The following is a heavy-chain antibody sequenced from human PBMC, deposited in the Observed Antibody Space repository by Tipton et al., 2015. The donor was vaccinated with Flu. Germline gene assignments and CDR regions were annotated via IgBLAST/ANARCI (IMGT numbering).Heavy chain of an antibody. CDR3: ATYNWNDVDVPVSAFDI. CDR1: GYSISSGF. CDR2: IYNNGLT. Sequence: GLVKPSETLSLTCDVSGYSISSGFWGWIRQPPGKGLEWIGTIYNNGLTEYNPSLKSRVTMSVDTSKNQFSLKVTSVTAADTAVYYCATYNWNDVDVPVSAFDIWGQGTMVTVSS. V-gene: IGHV4-38-2*01. D-gene: IGHD1-20*01. J-gene: IGHJ3*02.